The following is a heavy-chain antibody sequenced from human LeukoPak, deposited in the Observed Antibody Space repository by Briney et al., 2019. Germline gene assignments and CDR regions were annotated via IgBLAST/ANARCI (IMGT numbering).Heavy chain of an antibody. D-gene: IGHD1-1*01. CDR2: TFYSGHT. CDR3: ARRFGGRSPGTKPFDY. V-gene: IGHV4-39*01. CDR1: GGSITSGSYY. Sequence: SETLSLTCTVSGGSITSGSYYWGWIRQPPGKGLEWIGSTFYSGHTYYNPSLKSRVTISVDTSRNQFSLKVTSVTAADTAVYYCARRFGGRSPGTKPFDYWGQGRLVTVSS. J-gene: IGHJ4*02.